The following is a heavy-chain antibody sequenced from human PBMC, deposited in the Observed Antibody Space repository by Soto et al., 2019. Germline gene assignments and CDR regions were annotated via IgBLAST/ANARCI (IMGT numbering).Heavy chain of an antibody. Sequence: QVQLQESGPGLVKPSGTLSLTCAISSGSITSSNWWSWVRQPPGKGLEWIGEIYHGGSTNYNPSLKSRLTLSVDKSQNQFSLRLNSVTAADTAVYFCASHLIMPGTRGFDYWGQGSLVTVSS. V-gene: IGHV4-4*02. CDR1: SGSITSSNW. CDR2: IYHGGST. D-gene: IGHD6-13*01. J-gene: IGHJ4*02. CDR3: ASHLIMPGTRGFDY.